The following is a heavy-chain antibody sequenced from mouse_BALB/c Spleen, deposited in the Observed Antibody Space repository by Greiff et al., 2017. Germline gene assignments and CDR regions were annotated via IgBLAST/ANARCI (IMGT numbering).Heavy chain of an antibody. CDR3: ARRGVPYYFDY. J-gene: IGHJ2*01. Sequence: VQLQQSGAELARPGASVKLSCKASGYTFTSYWMQWVKQRPGQGLEWIGAIYPGDGDTRYTQKFKGKATLTADKSSSTAYMQLSSLASEDSAVYYCARRGVPYYFDYWGQGTTLTVSS. CDR2: IYPGDGDT. D-gene: IGHD5-1*01. CDR1: GYTFTSYW. V-gene: IGHV1-87*01.